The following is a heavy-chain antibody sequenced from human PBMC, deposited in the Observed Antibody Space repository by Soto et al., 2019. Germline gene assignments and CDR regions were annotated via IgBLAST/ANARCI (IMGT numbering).Heavy chain of an antibody. CDR2: INPNSGGT. J-gene: IGHJ3*02. V-gene: IGHV1-2*04. D-gene: IGHD2-15*01. Sequence: GASVKVSCKASGYTFTGYYMHWVRQAPGQGLEWMGWINPNSGGTNYAQKFQGWVTMTRDTSISTAYIELSRLRSDDTAVYYFARERRYCSGGSCYTTWDAFDIWGQGTMVTVSS. CDR1: GYTFTGYY. CDR3: ARERRYCSGGSCYTTWDAFDI.